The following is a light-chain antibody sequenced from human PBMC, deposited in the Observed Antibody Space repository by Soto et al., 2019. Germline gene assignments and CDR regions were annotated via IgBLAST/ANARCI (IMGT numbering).Light chain of an antibody. CDR3: QSYDNSLSGYV. J-gene: IGLJ7*01. V-gene: IGLV1-40*01. CDR1: NSSIGAGYD. Sequence: QAVVTQPPSVSGAPGQRVTISCTGNNSSIGAGYDVNWYQQFPGTAPKLLIYQNSKRPSGVFDRFSGSKSGTSASLAITGVQAEDEADYFCQSYDNSLSGYVFGSGTQLTVL. CDR2: QNS.